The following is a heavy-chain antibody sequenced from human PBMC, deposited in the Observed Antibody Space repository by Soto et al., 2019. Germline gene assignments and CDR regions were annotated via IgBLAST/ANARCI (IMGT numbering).Heavy chain of an antibody. CDR1: GFTFSSYG. Sequence: PGGSLRLSCAASGFTFSSYGMHWVRQAPGKGLEWVAVISYDGSNKYYADSVKGRFTISRDNSKNTLYLQMNSLRAEDTAVYYCAKDFTNGGDYADYWGQGTLVTVSS. CDR3: AKDFTNGGDYADY. J-gene: IGHJ4*02. D-gene: IGHD2-8*01. CDR2: ISYDGSNK. V-gene: IGHV3-30*18.